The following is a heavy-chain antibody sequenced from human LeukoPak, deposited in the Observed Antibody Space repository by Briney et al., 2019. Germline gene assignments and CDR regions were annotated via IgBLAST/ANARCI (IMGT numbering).Heavy chain of an antibody. V-gene: IGHV4-4*07. CDR2: ICTSGST. CDR1: GGSISSYY. CDR3: ARDRLYGSGSYGSYYFDY. J-gene: IGHJ4*02. Sequence: SETLSLTCTVSGGSISSYYWSWIRQPAGKGLEWIGRICTSGSTNYNPSLKSRVTMSVDTSKNQFSLKLSSVTAADTAVYYCARDRLYGSGSYGSYYFDYWGQGTLVTVSS. D-gene: IGHD3-10*01.